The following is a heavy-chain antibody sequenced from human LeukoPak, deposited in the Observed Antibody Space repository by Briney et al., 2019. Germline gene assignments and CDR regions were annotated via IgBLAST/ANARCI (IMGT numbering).Heavy chain of an antibody. CDR3: AKDLSDLLLLYFDY. J-gene: IGHJ4*02. V-gene: IGHV3-23*01. CDR1: GFTFSSYA. CDR2: ISGSGGST. D-gene: IGHD2-15*01. Sequence: GGSLRLSCAASGFTFSSYAMSWARQAPGKGLEWVSAISGSGGSTYYADSVKGRFTISRDNSKNTLYLQMNSLRAEDTAVYYCAKDLSDLLLLYFDYWGQGTLVTVSS.